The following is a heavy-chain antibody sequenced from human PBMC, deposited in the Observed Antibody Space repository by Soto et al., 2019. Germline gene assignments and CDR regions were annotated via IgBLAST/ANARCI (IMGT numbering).Heavy chain of an antibody. D-gene: IGHD5-12*01. J-gene: IGHJ4*02. Sequence: QVQLQESGPGLVKPSQTLSLTCTVSGGSISSGGYYWSWIRQHPGKGLEWIGYIYYSGSTYYNPSLKSRVTISVDTSKNQFSLKLSSVTAADTAVYYCARGRWPRDGYNPPFEYWGQGTLVTVSS. V-gene: IGHV4-31*03. CDR2: IYYSGST. CDR1: GGSISSGGYY. CDR3: ARGRWPRDGYNPPFEY.